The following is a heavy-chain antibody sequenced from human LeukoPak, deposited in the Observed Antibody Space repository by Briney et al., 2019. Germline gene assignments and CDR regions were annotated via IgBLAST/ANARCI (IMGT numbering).Heavy chain of an antibody. CDR1: GFTFSSYG. D-gene: IGHD2-2*01. J-gene: IGHJ4*02. Sequence: SGGSLRLSCAASGFTFSSYGMHWVRQAPGKGLEWVAVIWYDGSNKYYADSVKGRFTISRDNSKNTLYLQMNSLRAEDTAVYYCARYCSSTSCLDYWGQGTLVTVSS. CDR2: IWYDGSNK. V-gene: IGHV3-33*01. CDR3: ARYCSSTSCLDY.